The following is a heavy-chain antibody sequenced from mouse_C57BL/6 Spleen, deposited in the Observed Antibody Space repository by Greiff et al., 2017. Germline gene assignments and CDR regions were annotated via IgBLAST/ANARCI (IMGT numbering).Heavy chain of an antibody. D-gene: IGHD1-1*01. V-gene: IGHV1-15*01. CDR2: IDPETGGT. J-gene: IGHJ1*03. Sequence: QVQLQQSGAELVRPGASVTLSCKASGYTFTDYEMHWVKQTPVHGLEWIGAIDPETGGTAYNQKFKGKAIMTADKSTSPAYMELRRLTSEDSAVYYCTRGGYYGSSSYWYFDGWGTGTTVTVSS. CDR3: TRGGYYGSSSYWYFDG. CDR1: GYTFTDYE.